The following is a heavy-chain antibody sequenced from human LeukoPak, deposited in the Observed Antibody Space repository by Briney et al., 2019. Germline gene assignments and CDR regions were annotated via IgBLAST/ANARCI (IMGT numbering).Heavy chain of an antibody. CDR2: IYYSGST. J-gene: IGHJ3*02. CDR1: GXSISDYY. V-gene: IGHV4-59*08. CDR3: ATPYYYDSSDPGTGAFDI. D-gene: IGHD3-22*01. Sequence: SETLSLTWTVSGXSISDYYWSWIRQPPGKGLEWIGYIYYSGSTNYNPSLKSRVTISVDTSKNQFSLKLSSVTAADTAVYYCATPYYYDSSDPGTGAFDIWGQGTMVTVSS.